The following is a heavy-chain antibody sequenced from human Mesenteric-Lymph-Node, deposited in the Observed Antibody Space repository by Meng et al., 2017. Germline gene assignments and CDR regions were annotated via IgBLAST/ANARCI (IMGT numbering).Heavy chain of an antibody. CDR2: IHHSGSA. D-gene: IGHD2-21*01. V-gene: IGHV4-30-4*01. J-gene: IGHJ4*02. CDR3: ASFDHIPRRNYFDY. Sequence: VRRQWSAPGRWDLSQPLSPPCTFPVGSMSSGNYYWSWIRQPPGKGLEWIGYIHHSGSAYYNPSLKSRVSISVDTSKNQFSLNLNSMTAADTAVYYCASFDHIPRRNYFDYWGQGTLVTVSS. CDR1: VGSMSSGNYY.